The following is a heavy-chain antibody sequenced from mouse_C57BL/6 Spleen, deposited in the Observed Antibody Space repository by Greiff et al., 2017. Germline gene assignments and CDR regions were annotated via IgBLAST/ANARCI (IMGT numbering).Heavy chain of an antibody. D-gene: IGHD2-1*01. Sequence: LVESGAELVRPGASVTLSCKASGYTFTDYEMHWVKQTPVHGLEWIGAIDPETGGTAYNQKFKGKAILTADKSSSTAYMELRSLTSEDSAVYYCTNYGNYGYAMDYWGQGTSVTVSS. V-gene: IGHV1-15*01. CDR3: TNYGNYGYAMDY. J-gene: IGHJ4*01. CDR2: IDPETGGT. CDR1: GYTFTDYE.